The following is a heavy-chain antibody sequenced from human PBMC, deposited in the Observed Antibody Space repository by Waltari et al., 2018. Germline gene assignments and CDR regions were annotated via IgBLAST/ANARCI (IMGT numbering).Heavy chain of an antibody. CDR2: IYSGGST. J-gene: IGHJ6*03. CDR1: GFTVSSNY. V-gene: IGHV3-53*02. Sequence: EVQLVETGGGLIQPGGSLRLSCAASGFTVSSNYMSWVRQAPGKGLGWVSVIYSGGSTYYADSVKGRFTISRDNSKNTLYLQMNSLRAEDTAVYYCARSPVDPYYYYMDVWGKGTTVTVSS. D-gene: IGHD5-12*01. CDR3: ARSPVDPYYYYMDV.